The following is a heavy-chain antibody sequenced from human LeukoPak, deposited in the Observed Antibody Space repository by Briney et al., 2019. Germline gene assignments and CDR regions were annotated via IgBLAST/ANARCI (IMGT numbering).Heavy chain of an antibody. CDR1: DGSITNYY. D-gene: IGHD1-1*01. J-gene: IGHJ5*02. Sequence: PSETLSLTCTVSDGSITNYYWSWIRQPPGRGLEWIGYIHDSGDTSYNPSLKSRVTISVDTSEYQFSLKLSSVTAADTAVYYCARSTGFSFGFGWFDPWGQGTLVSVSS. CDR2: IHDSGDT. CDR3: ARSTGFSFGFGWFDP. V-gene: IGHV4-59*01.